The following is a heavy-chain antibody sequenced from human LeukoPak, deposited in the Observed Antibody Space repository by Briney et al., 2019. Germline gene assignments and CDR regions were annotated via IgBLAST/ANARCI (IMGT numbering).Heavy chain of an antibody. Sequence: SSETLSLTCTVSGGYISSSSTHYWGWIRQPPGKGLEWIGSIYYSGSTYYNPSLKSRVTISVDTSKNQFSLKVTSGSAADTAVYYCARSLKISRGWFHNFDYWGQGTLVTVSS. CDR2: IYYSGST. CDR1: GGYISSSSTHY. D-gene: IGHD6-19*01. CDR3: ARSLKISRGWFHNFDY. J-gene: IGHJ4*02. V-gene: IGHV4-39*01.